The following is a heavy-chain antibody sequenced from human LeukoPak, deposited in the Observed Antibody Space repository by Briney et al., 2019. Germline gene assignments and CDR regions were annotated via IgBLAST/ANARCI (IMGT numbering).Heavy chain of an antibody. CDR2: IYSGGST. Sequence: GGSLRLSCAASGFTVSSNYMSWVRQAPGKGLEWVSVIYSGGSTYYADSVKGRFTISRDNSKNTLYLQMSSLRAEDTAVYYCARDPGRDGYTQFDYWGQGTLVTVSS. D-gene: IGHD5-24*01. CDR1: GFTVSSNY. CDR3: ARDPGRDGYTQFDY. V-gene: IGHV3-66*02. J-gene: IGHJ4*02.